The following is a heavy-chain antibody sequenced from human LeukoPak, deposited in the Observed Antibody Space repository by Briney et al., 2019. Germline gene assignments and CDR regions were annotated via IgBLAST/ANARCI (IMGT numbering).Heavy chain of an antibody. V-gene: IGHV4-59*01. CDR1: GYSITSYY. CDR3: ATNFGISAGSAFDI. J-gene: IGHJ3*02. Sequence: SETLSVTCSVSGYSITSYYWSWIRQPPGKGVELIGYIFYSGTTTYNPSLKSRVTVSLDTSKNQFSLKLRSVTPADTAVYYCATNFGISAGSAFDIWGQGTMVTVSS. D-gene: IGHD1-14*01. CDR2: IFYSGTT.